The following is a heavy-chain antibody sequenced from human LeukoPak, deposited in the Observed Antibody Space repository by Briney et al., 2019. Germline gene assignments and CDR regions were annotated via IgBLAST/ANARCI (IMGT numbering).Heavy chain of an antibody. J-gene: IGHJ6*03. CDR2: IGTAGDT. CDR1: GFTFSSYD. V-gene: IGHV3-13*01. D-gene: IGHD2-15*01. CDR3: ARGAGCSGGSCSHYYYMDV. Sequence: GGSLRLSCAASGFTFSSYDMHWVRQATGKGLEWVSAIGTAGDTYYPGSVKGRFTISRENAKNSLYLQMNSLRAGDTAVYYCARGAGCSGGSCSHYYYMDVWGKGTTVTVSS.